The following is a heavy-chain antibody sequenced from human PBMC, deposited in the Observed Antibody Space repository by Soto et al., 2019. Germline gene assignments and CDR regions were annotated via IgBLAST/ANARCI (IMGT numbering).Heavy chain of an antibody. CDR3: AMVDVYVTPSPQDV. J-gene: IGHJ6*02. V-gene: IGHV1-18*01. D-gene: IGHD3-16*01. CDR2: INTYNGST. Sequence: QVQLVQSGAEVKNPGASVKVSCKASGYTFTRYGIGWARQAPGQGLEWMGWINTYNGSTNYAQNVQGRVTLTTDTYTSTAYMELRSLRSNDTAIYYCAMVDVYVTPSPQDVWGQGTTVIVSS. CDR1: GYTFTRYG.